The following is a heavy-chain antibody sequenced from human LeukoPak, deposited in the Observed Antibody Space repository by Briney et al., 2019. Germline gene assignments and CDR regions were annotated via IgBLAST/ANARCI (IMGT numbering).Heavy chain of an antibody. Sequence: GGSLRLSCAASGFNFGNYAMHWVRQAPGKGLEWVSVIYSGGSTYYADSVKGRFTISRDNSKNTLYLQMNSLRAEDTAVYYCARDRYSSSWYYFDYWSQGTLVTVSS. J-gene: IGHJ4*02. V-gene: IGHV3-66*01. CDR1: GFNFGNYA. D-gene: IGHD6-13*01. CDR3: ARDRYSSSWYYFDY. CDR2: IYSGGST.